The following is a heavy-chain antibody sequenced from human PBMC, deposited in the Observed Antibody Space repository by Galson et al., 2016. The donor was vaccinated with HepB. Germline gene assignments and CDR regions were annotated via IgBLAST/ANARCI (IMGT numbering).Heavy chain of an antibody. D-gene: IGHD4-17*01. V-gene: IGHV5-10-1*01. CDR3: ARALEYGSRNYYDYYAMDV. CDR1: GYRLTDYW. Sequence: GAEVKEPGESLRISCQGSGYRLTDYWITWVRQVPGKGLQWMGRIDPDESYTNYNPPFQGHVSIPVDKSINTAYLQWSTLKASDTAIYYCARALEYGSRNYYDYYAMDVWGPGTTVIVSS. CDR2: IDPDESYT. J-gene: IGHJ6*02.